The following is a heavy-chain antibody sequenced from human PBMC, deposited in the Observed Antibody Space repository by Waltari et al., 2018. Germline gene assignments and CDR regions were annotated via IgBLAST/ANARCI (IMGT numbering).Heavy chain of an antibody. V-gene: IGHV4-59*01. Sequence: QVQLQESGPGLVKPSETLSLTCTVSGGSISSYYWSWIRQPPGKGLEWIGYSSYSGSTNYNPSLKSRVTISVDTSKNQFSLKLSSVTAADTAVYYCARETLTTIFGVVMRGGMDVWGQGTTVTVSS. D-gene: IGHD3-3*01. CDR3: ARETLTTIFGVVMRGGMDV. CDR2: SSYSGST. J-gene: IGHJ6*02. CDR1: GGSISSYY.